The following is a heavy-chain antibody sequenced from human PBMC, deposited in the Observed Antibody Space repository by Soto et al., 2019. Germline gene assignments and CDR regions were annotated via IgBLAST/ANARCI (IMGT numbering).Heavy chain of an antibody. D-gene: IGHD1-1*01. CDR2: ISWNSGNI. V-gene: IGHV3-9*01. J-gene: IGHJ2*01. CDR1: GFTFDDYA. Sequence: EVQLVESGGGLVQPGRSLRLSCAASGFTFDDYAMNWVRQAPGKGLEWVSSISWNSGNIVYADSVKGRFTISRDNAKNSLYLQMSSLRAEDRAFYYCAKGHTTSVFSYFDLWGRGVLVTVSS. CDR3: AKGHTTSVFSYFDL.